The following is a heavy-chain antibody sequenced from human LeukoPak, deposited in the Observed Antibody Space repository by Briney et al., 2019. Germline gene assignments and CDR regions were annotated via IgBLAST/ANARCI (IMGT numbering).Heavy chain of an antibody. CDR1: GFIFSGYD. CDR3: ARGAASGGYDY. D-gene: IGHD3-10*01. CDR2: ITSNGGRT. J-gene: IGHJ4*02. V-gene: IGHV3-64*01. Sequence: PGGSLRLSCAASGFIFSGYDVHWVRQAPGKGLEFVSAITSNGGRTFYANSVKGRFTISRDNSKNALYLQMDSLRADDMAVYYCARGAASGGYDYWGQGALVTVSS.